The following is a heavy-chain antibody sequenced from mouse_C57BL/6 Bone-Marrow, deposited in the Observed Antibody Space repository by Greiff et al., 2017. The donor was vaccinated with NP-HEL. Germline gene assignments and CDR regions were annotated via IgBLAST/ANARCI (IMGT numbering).Heavy chain of an antibody. Sequence: VQLQQPGAELVKPGASVKLSCKASGYTFTSYWMQWVKQRPGQGLAWIGEIDPSDSYPHSNQQFTGKATLTVDTSSSTAYMQLSSLTSEDSAVYYCARELTEFAYWGQGTLVTVSA. D-gene: IGHD1-1*01. J-gene: IGHJ3*01. CDR2: IDPSDSYP. CDR3: ARELTEFAY. V-gene: IGHV1-50*01. CDR1: GYTFTSYW.